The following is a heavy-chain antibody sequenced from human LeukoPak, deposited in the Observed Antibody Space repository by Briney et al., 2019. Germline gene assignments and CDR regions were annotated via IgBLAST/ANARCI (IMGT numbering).Heavy chain of an antibody. CDR1: GGSISSGDYY. V-gene: IGHV4-30-4*01. CDR2: IYYSGST. D-gene: IGHD1-26*01. CDR3: ARYSGSYPGFDY. J-gene: IGHJ4*02. Sequence: PSETLSLTCTVSGGSISSGDYYWSWICQPPGKGLEWIGYIYYSGSTYYNPSLKSRVTISVDTSKNQFSLKLSSVTAADTAVYYCARYSGSYPGFDYWGQGTLVTVSS.